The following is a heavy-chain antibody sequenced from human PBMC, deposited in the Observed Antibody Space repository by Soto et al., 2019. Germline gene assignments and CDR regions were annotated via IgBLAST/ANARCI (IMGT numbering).Heavy chain of an antibody. CDR3: AVNRDRSGRSYCDS. D-gene: IGHD6-19*01. Sequence: GSRRLSCAASGLTFNNYALSWVRHAPGKGLAWVSTISGSGVSTYSAGSVKGRFTISRDISNNTLFLHMMSLRADDTGIYYCAVNRDRSGRSYCDSCGPATLLTVS. J-gene: IGHJ4*02. CDR2: ISGSGVST. CDR1: GLTFNNYA. V-gene: IGHV3-23*01.